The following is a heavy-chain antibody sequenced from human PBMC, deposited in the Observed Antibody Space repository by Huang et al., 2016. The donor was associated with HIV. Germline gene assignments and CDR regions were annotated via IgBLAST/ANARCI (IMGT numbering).Heavy chain of an antibody. CDR1: GFTFDDSG. CDR3: ARETRQSEGRVYYGSGSYHYYYYYMDV. D-gene: IGHD3-10*01. V-gene: IGHV3-20*04. J-gene: IGHJ6*03. CDR2: IKWNGCST. Sequence: EVQLVEAGGGVVRPGGSLRLSCAASGFTFDDSGMCWVGQGSGKGLGWVSGIKWNGCSTNYADSVKGRFTISRDNAKNALYLQMNSLRAEDTVLYYCARETRQSEGRVYYGSGSYHYYYYYMDVWGKGTTVTVSS.